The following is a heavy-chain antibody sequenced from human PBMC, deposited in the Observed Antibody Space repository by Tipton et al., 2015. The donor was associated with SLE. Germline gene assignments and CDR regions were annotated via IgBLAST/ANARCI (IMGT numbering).Heavy chain of an antibody. J-gene: IGHJ4*02. V-gene: IGHV3-9*01. CDR1: GFSFDNYA. CDR2: ISWNSGSI. D-gene: IGHD5-18*01. Sequence: RSLRLSCVDSGFSFDNYAMHWVRQAPGKGLEWVSGISWNSGSIGYADSVKGRFTISRDNAKDSLYLQMNSLRVEDTALYYCARDRGGLVDTGMIEYWGQGTLVTVSS. CDR3: ARDRGGLVDTGMIEY.